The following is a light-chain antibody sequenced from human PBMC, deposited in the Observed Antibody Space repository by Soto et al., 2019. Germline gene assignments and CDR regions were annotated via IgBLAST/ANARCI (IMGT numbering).Light chain of an antibody. Sequence: QSALTQPACVSGSPGQSITISCTGTSSDIGAYKYVSWYGQHPGKAPKRVIYEVSNRPSGVSSRFSGAKSGNTASLTISGLQPEDEADYYCSSYTGSRAIDRVFGTGAKVTVL. CDR1: SSDIGAYKY. CDR2: EVS. J-gene: IGLJ1*01. V-gene: IGLV2-14*01. CDR3: SSYTGSRAIDRV.